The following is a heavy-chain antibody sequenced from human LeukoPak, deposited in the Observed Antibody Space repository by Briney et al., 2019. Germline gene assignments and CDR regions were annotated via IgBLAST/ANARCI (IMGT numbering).Heavy chain of an antibody. CDR1: GYTFTSYG. CDR3: ARGGRDSSGYYWNFDY. J-gene: IGHJ4*02. V-gene: IGHV1-18*01. Sequence: ASVKVSCKATGYTFTSYGISWVRQAPGQGLEWMGWISAYNGNTNYAQKLQGRVTMTTDTSTSTVYMELSSLRSEDTAVYYCARGGRDSSGYYWNFDYWGQGTLVTVSS. D-gene: IGHD3-22*01. CDR2: ISAYNGNT.